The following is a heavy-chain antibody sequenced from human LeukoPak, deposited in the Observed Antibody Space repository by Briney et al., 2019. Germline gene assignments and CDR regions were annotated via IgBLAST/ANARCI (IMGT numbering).Heavy chain of an antibody. D-gene: IGHD5/OR15-5a*01. CDR2: ISAGATTT. CDR3: AKGPTVSTFGY. V-gene: IGHV3-23*01. J-gene: IGHJ4*02. CDR1: GFTFRSHA. Sequence: GGSLRLSCAASGFTFRSHAMHWVRQAPGKGLAWVSGISAGATTTYYADSVKGHFTISRDNSKNTLYLQMNSLRVDDTAMYYCAKGPTVSTFGYWGRGTLVTVSS.